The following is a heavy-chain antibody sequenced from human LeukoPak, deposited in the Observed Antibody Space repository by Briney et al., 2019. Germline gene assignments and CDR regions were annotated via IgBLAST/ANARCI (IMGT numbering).Heavy chain of an antibody. CDR2: ISSSGSTI. Sequence: GGSLRLSCAASGFTFSSYEMNWVRQAPGKGLEWVSYISSSGSTIYYADSVKGRFTISRDNAKNSPYLQMNSLRAEDTAVYYCARYPDALAVAGYYYYGMDVWGQGTTVTVSS. J-gene: IGHJ6*02. CDR1: GFTFSSYE. CDR3: ARYPDALAVAGYYYYGMDV. D-gene: IGHD6-19*01. V-gene: IGHV3-48*03.